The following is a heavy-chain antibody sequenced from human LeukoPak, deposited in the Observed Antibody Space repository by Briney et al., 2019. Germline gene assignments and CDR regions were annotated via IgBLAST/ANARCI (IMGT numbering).Heavy chain of an antibody. CDR2: IWYDGSNK. Sequence: GGSLRLSCAASGFTFSSYGMHWVRQAPGKGLEWVAVIWYDGSNKYYADSVKGRFTISRDNSKNTLYLQMNSLRAEDTAVYYCARDVRDSSGWYYFDYWGQGTLVTVSS. V-gene: IGHV3-33*01. CDR3: ARDVRDSSGWYYFDY. CDR1: GFTFSSYG. J-gene: IGHJ4*02. D-gene: IGHD6-19*01.